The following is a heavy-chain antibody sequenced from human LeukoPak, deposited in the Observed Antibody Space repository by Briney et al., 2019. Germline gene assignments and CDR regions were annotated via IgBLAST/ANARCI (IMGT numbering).Heavy chain of an antibody. V-gene: IGHV4-59*01. D-gene: IGHD3-3*01. J-gene: IGHJ3*02. CDR1: GGSISSYY. CDR3: ARDKRRSRSGEDSDAFDI. CDR2: IYYSGST. Sequence: SETLSLTCTVSGGSISSYYWSWIRQPPGKGLEWNGHIYYSGSTNYNPSLKSRVTISVDTSKNQFSLKLSSVTAADTAVYYCARDKRRSRSGEDSDAFDIWGQGTMVTVSS.